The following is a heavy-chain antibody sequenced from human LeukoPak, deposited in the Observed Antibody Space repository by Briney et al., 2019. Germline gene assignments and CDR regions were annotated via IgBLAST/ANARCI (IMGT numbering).Heavy chain of an antibody. CDR3: ARYCGGGSCFDY. V-gene: IGHV3-74*01. CDR2: INGDGGST. D-gene: IGHD2-15*01. J-gene: IGHJ4*02. CDR1: GFTFSSYW. Sequence: PGGSLRLSCAASGFTFSSYWMHWVRQAPGKGLVWVSRINGDGGSTTYADSVKGRFTVSRDNAKNSLYLQMNSLRAEDTGLYYCARYCGGGSCFDYWGRGTLVTVSS.